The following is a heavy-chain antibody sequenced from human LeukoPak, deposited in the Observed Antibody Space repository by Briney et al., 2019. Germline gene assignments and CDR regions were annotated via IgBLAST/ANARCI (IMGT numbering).Heavy chain of an antibody. CDR3: ARMSCSSTSCYTNYYYYYTDV. J-gene: IGHJ6*03. CDR1: GGSISSYY. Sequence: SETLSLTCTVSGGSISSYYWSWIRQPPGKGLEWIGYIYYSGSTNYNPSLKSRVTISVDTSKNQFSLKLSSVTAADTAVYYCARMSCSSTSCYTNYYYYYTDVWGKGTTVTVSS. V-gene: IGHV4-59*01. D-gene: IGHD2-2*02. CDR2: IYYSGST.